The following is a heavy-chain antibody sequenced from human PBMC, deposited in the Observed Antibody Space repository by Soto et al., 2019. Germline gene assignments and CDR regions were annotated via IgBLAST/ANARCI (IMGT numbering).Heavy chain of an antibody. J-gene: IGHJ6*02. Sequence: QVQLQESGPGLVKPSQTLSLTCIVSGGSINSAGYYWSWVRQHPGKGLEWIGNIYYTGRTYYNPSLKSRVSMEVDTSNNHFSLTLRSLTSADTAVYFCARLPSIINSPMDVWGLGTTVTVSS. CDR2: IYYTGRT. CDR3: ARLPSIINSPMDV. V-gene: IGHV4-31*03. CDR1: GGSINSAGYY. D-gene: IGHD3-10*01.